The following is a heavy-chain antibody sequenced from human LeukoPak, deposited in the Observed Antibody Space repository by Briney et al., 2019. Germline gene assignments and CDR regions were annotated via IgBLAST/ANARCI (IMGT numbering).Heavy chain of an antibody. CDR3: ASPRVPSTFYFDY. CDR1: GYTFTNYY. Sequence: ASVKVSCRASGYTFTNYYMHWVRQAPGRGLEWMGIINPSGGSTSYAQKFQGRVTMTRDPSTSTLYMELSSLRSEDTAVYYCASPRVPSTFYFDYWGQGTPVTVSS. D-gene: IGHD1-1*01. V-gene: IGHV1-46*01. CDR2: INPSGGST. J-gene: IGHJ4*02.